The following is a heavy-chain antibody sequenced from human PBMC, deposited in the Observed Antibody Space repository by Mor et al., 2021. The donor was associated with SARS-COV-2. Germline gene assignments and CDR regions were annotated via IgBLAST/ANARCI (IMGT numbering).Heavy chain of an antibody. V-gene: IGHV3-23*01. D-gene: IGHD3-22*01. Sequence: YADSVKGRFTISRDNSKNTLYLQMNSLRAEDTAVYYCAKTIAYYDSSGYRLAYFDYWGQGTLVTVSS. J-gene: IGHJ4*02. CDR3: AKTIAYYDSSGYRLAYFDY.